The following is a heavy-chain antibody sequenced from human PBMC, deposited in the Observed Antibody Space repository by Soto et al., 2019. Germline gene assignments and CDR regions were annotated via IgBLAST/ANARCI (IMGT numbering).Heavy chain of an antibody. J-gene: IGHJ5*02. CDR2: IIPSLEIA. Sequence: SVKVSCKASGGTFSSYTISWVRQAPGQGLQWMGRIIPSLEIANYAQKLQGRVTITADKSTGTAYMELSSLRAEDTAIYYCARDMRYYDTTGYTYWFDPWGQGTLVTVSS. CDR1: GGTFSSYT. D-gene: IGHD3-22*01. CDR3: ARDMRYYDTTGYTYWFDP. V-gene: IGHV1-69*04.